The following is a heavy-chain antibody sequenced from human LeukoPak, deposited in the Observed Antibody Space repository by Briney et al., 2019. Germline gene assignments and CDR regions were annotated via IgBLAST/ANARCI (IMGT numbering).Heavy chain of an antibody. CDR3: AKEWDMTTVTTLHY. Sequence: GGSLRLSCAASGFTFSSYGMHWVRQAPGKGLEWVAFIRYDGSNKYYADSVKGRFTISRDNSKNTLYLQMNSLRAEDTAVYYCAKEWDMTTVTTLHYWGQGTLVTVSS. D-gene: IGHD4-17*01. J-gene: IGHJ4*02. CDR1: GFTFSSYG. CDR2: IRYDGSNK. V-gene: IGHV3-30*02.